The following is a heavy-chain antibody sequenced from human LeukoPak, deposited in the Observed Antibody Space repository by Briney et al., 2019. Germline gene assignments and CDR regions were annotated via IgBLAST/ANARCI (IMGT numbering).Heavy chain of an antibody. CDR2: INHSGST. Sequence: PSETLSLTCTVSGGSISSSSYYWSWIRQPPGKGLEWIGEINHSGSTNYNPSLKSRVTISVDTSKNQFSLKLSSVTAADTAVYYCARGQAPNSSGYYSQPRYHFDYWGQGTLVTVSS. CDR1: GGSISSSSYY. V-gene: IGHV4-39*07. CDR3: ARGQAPNSSGYYSQPRYHFDY. J-gene: IGHJ4*02. D-gene: IGHD3-22*01.